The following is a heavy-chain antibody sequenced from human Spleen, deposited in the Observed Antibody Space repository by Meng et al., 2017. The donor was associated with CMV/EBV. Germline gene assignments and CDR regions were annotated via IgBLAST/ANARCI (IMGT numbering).Heavy chain of an antibody. Sequence: SGGSVSSSSYYWSWIRQPPGKGLEGIGYINYSGSTNYNPSLKSRVTISVDTSKNQFSLRLSSVTAADTAVYYCARTEMTTVTTSIDYWGQGTLVTVSS. D-gene: IGHD4-11*01. J-gene: IGHJ4*02. CDR1: GGSVSSSSYY. CDR3: ARTEMTTVTTSIDY. CDR2: INYSGST. V-gene: IGHV4-61*01.